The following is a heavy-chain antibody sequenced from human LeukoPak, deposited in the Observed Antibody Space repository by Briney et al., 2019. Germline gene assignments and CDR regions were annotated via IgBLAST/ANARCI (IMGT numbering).Heavy chain of an antibody. D-gene: IGHD3-10*01. Sequence: SVKVSCKASGGTFSNYAISWVRQAPGQGLEWMGGIIPIFGTANYAQKFQGRVTMTRDMSTSTVYMELSSLRSEDTAVYYCARDLRVYGSGSSAGAYWGQGTLVTVSS. CDR1: GGTFSNYA. V-gene: IGHV1-69*05. J-gene: IGHJ4*02. CDR3: ARDLRVYGSGSSAGAY. CDR2: IIPIFGTA.